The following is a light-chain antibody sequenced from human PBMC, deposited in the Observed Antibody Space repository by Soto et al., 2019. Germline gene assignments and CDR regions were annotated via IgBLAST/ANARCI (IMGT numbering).Light chain of an antibody. CDR1: SSNIAKNY. J-gene: IGLJ2*01. V-gene: IGLV1-47*01. CDR2: KND. Sequence: QSVLTQPPSASVAPGQRVTISCSGSSSNIAKNYVYWYQQLSGAAPKLLIYKNDQRPSGVPDRFSGSKSGTSASLAISGLRSEDEADYYFSSWDDRLATLVFGGGTKLTVL. CDR3: SSWDDRLATLV.